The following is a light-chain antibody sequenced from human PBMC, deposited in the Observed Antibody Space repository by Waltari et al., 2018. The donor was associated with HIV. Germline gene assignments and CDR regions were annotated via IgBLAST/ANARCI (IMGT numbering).Light chain of an antibody. V-gene: IGKV1-39*01. CDR1: QTISTY. CDR3: QQSYSSPWT. Sequence: DIQMTQSPSSLSASEGDRVTVTCRASQTISTYLNWYQQKPGKAPKLLIYDASSLQSGVPSRFSGSGSGTDFTLTVSSLQAEDFATYYCQQSYSSPWTFGQGTKVEIK. J-gene: IGKJ1*01. CDR2: DAS.